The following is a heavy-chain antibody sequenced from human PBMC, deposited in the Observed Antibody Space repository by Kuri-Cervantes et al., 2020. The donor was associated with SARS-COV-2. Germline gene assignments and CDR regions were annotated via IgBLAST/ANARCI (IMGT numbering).Heavy chain of an antibody. V-gene: IGHV3-7*01. Sequence: GESLKISCAASGFTFSGSWMSWVRQAPGKGLEWVANINQDGSARYCGESVQGRFTISRDNAKNSLYLQMNSLRAEDTAVYYCARVGLRGYYYYMDVWGKGTTVTVSS. CDR2: INQDGSAR. CDR3: ARVGLRGYYYYMDV. CDR1: GFTFSGSW. J-gene: IGHJ6*03. D-gene: IGHD4-17*01.